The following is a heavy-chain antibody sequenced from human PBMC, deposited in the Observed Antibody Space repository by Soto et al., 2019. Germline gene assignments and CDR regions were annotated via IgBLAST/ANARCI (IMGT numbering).Heavy chain of an antibody. Sequence: EVRLVESGGGLVQPGGSLRLSCAASGFTFSSYAMSWVRQAPGKGLEWVANIREDGGDRNFVDTVKGRFTISRDNAMNSLFLKMNSLRAEDTAVYYCARTRITVTPPPLADPSKYYYYCMDVWGEGTTVTVSS. CDR2: IREDGGDR. D-gene: IGHD4-4*01. CDR1: GFTFSSYA. CDR3: ARTRITVTPPPLADPSKYYYYCMDV. V-gene: IGHV3-7*01. J-gene: IGHJ6*03.